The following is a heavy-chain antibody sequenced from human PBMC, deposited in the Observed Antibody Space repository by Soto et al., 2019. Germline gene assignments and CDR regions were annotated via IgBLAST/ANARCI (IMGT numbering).Heavy chain of an antibody. CDR1: GFTFSSYS. Sequence: EVQLVESGGGLVKPGGSLRLSCAASGFTFSSYSMNWVRQAPGKGLEWVSSISSSSSYIYYADSVKGRFTISRDNAKNSLYLQMNSLRAEDTAVYYCARDYDFWSGYYFYFDYWGQGTLVTVSS. CDR2: ISSSSSYI. J-gene: IGHJ4*02. V-gene: IGHV3-21*01. CDR3: ARDYDFWSGYYFYFDY. D-gene: IGHD3-3*01.